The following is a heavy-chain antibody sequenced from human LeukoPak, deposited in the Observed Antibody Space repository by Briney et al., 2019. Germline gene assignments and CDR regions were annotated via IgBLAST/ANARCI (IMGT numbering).Heavy chain of an antibody. CDR1: GFTFSSYN. Sequence: GGSLRLSCAGSGFTFSSYNMNWVRQAPGRGLEWLSYIDRSGTSKYYADSVKGRFTISRDNSKNTLYLQMNSLRAEDTAVYYCAREGSSGGGDYWGQGTLVTVSS. D-gene: IGHD6-19*01. CDR3: AREGSSGGGDY. J-gene: IGHJ4*02. V-gene: IGHV3-48*01. CDR2: IDRSGTSK.